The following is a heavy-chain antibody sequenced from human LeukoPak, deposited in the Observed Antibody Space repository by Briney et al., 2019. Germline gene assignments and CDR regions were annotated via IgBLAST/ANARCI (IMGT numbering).Heavy chain of an antibody. Sequence: GGSLRLSCAASGFTFSSYAMHWVRQAPGKGLEWVAVISYDGSNKYYADSVKGRFTISRDNSKNTLYLQMNSLRAEDTAVYYCQRETDAFHIWGQGTMVTVSS. CDR3: QRETDAFHI. V-gene: IGHV3-30-3*01. D-gene: IGHD1-26*01. CDR2: ISYDGSNK. CDR1: GFTFSSYA. J-gene: IGHJ3*02.